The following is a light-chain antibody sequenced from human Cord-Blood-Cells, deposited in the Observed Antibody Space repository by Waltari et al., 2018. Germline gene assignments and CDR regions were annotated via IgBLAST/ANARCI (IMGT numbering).Light chain of an antibody. CDR1: QSISSY. V-gene: IGKV1-39*01. Sequence: DIQMTQSPSSLSASVADRVNIPGQASQSISSYLNWYQKKPGKAPKLLIYAASSLKSGCPSRFSGSGSGTDFTLTISRLQPEDFATYYCQQGYSTPRTFGQGTKVEIK. CDR2: AAS. J-gene: IGKJ1*01. CDR3: QQGYSTPRT.